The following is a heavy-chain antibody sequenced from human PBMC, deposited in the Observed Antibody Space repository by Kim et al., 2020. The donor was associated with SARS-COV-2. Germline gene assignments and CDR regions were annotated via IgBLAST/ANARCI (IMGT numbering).Heavy chain of an antibody. J-gene: IGHJ5*02. CDR3: ARRHCSSTSCYPNWFDP. CDR2: IIPILGIA. CDR1: GGTFSSYA. Sequence: SVKVSCKASGGTFSSYAISWVRQAPGQGLEWMGRIIPILGIANYAQKFQGRVTITADKSTSTAYMELSSLRSEDTAVYYCARRHCSSTSCYPNWFDPWGQGTLVTVSS. V-gene: IGHV1-69*04. D-gene: IGHD2-2*01.